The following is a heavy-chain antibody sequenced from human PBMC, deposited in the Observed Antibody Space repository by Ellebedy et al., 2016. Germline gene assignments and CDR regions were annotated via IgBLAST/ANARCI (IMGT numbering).Heavy chain of an antibody. D-gene: IGHD4-17*01. CDR2: ISAGGDIT. V-gene: IGHV3-23*01. J-gene: IGHJ4*02. CDR3: AKDRDDAGDFVFDS. CDR1: GIRFGDFY. Sequence: GESLKISXATSGIRFGDFYMSWVRQAPGGGLEWVSTISAGGDITFSADSVKGRFTISRDNSRDTLYLQMNSLRAEDTAVYYCAKDRDDAGDFVFDSWGQGTLVTVSS.